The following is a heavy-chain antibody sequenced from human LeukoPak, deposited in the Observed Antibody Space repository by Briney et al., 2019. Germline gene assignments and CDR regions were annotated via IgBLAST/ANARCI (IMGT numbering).Heavy chain of an antibody. CDR1: GFTFTSYS. CDR3: AVSFDF. J-gene: IGHJ4*02. Sequence: GGSLRLSCAASGFTFTSYSMNWVRQAPGKGLEWVSYINDRGTTTYYADSVKGRFTISRDNAKNSLYLQMNSLRAEDTAVYYCAVSFDFWGQGTLVTVSS. V-gene: IGHV3-48*01. CDR2: INDRGTTT.